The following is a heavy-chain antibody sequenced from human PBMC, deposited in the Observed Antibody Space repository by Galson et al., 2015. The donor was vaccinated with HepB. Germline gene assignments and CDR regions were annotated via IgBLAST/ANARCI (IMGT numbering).Heavy chain of an antibody. J-gene: IGHJ2*01. D-gene: IGHD6-6*01. CDR3: AKDVSSSSVWYFDL. Sequence: SLRLSCAASGFTFSSYAMNWVRQAPGKGLQWVSAISGSGGATYYAHSVKGRFTISRDNSKNTLYLQMNSLTAEDTAVYYCAKDVSSSSVWYFDLWGRGTLVTVSS. V-gene: IGHV3-23*01. CDR2: ISGSGGAT. CDR1: GFTFSSYA.